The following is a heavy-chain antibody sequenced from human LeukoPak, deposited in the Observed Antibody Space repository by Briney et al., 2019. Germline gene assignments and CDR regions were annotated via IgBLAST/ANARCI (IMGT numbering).Heavy chain of an antibody. J-gene: IGHJ3*02. CDR2: ISTYNGDT. CDR3: ARTLGYSSSGAFDI. V-gene: IGHV1-18*01. D-gene: IGHD5-18*01. Sequence: ASVKVSCKASGYTFTSYGISWVRQAPGQGLEWMGWISTYNGDTDYAQKFQGRVTITTDESTSTAYMELSSLRSEDTAVYYCARTLGYSSSGAFDIWGQGTMVTVSS. CDR1: GYTFTSYG.